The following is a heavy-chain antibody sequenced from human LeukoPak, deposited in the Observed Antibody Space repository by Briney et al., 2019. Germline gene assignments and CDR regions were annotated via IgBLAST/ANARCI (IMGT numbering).Heavy chain of an antibody. CDR2: FDPEDGET. D-gene: IGHD3-22*01. V-gene: IGHV1-24*01. J-gene: IGHJ3*02. CDR3: ARAAGYYYDSQDAFDI. Sequence: ASVKVSCKVSGYTLTELSMHWVRQAPGKGLEWMGGFDPEDGETIYAQKFQGRVTMTEDTSTDTAYMELSSLRSEDTAVYYCARAAGYYYDSQDAFDIWGQGTMVTVSS. CDR1: GYTLTELS.